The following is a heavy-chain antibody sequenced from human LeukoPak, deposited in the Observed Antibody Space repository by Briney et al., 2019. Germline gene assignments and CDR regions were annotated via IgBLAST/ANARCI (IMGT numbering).Heavy chain of an antibody. CDR1: GFTFSSYS. V-gene: IGHV3-23*01. Sequence: GGSLRLSCAASGFTFSSYSMNWVRQAPGKGLEWVSAISGSGDSTDFADSVKGRFTISRDNSKNTLYLQMNSLRAEDTAVYYCAKDHGYNYGYNSYWGQGTLVTVSS. CDR3: AKDHGYNYGYNSY. J-gene: IGHJ4*02. CDR2: ISGSGDST. D-gene: IGHD5-18*01.